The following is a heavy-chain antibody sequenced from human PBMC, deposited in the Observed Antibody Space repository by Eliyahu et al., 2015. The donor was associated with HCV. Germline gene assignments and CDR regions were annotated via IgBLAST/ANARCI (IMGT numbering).Heavy chain of an antibody. CDR3: ARASGYARFDP. J-gene: IGHJ5*02. CDR1: GFTFSSYW. D-gene: IGHD6-25*01. CDR2: INLDGSRT. Sequence: QLVESGGGLVQPGGSLRLSCATPGFTFSSYWMHWVRQAPGKGLVWVSHINLDGSRTTYADSVKGRFTVSRDNAKNTLFLQMNSLRVEDTAMYYCARASGYARFDPWGQGSLVTVSS. V-gene: IGHV3-74*01.